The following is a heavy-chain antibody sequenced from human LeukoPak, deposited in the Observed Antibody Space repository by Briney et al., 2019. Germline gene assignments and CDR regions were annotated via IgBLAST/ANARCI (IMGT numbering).Heavy chain of an antibody. V-gene: IGHV4-38-2*01. D-gene: IGHD3-22*01. J-gene: IGHJ4*02. Sequence: PSEPLSLTCAVSGYSISSGYYWGWIRQPPGKGLEWIGSIYHSGSTYYNPSLKSRVTISVDTSKNQFSLKLSSVTAADTAVYYCARLGDYYDSSGYYYFDYRGQGTLVTVSS. CDR2: IYHSGST. CDR3: ARLGDYYDSSGYYYFDY. CDR1: GYSISSGYY.